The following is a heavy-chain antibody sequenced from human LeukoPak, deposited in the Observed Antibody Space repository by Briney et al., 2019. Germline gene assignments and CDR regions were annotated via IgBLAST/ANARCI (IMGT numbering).Heavy chain of an antibody. D-gene: IGHD3-10*01. V-gene: IGHV3-20*04. CDR2: INWKGGST. CDR3: AGKKVWIGESNGYMDV. CDR1: GLTFDDYG. J-gene: IGHJ6*03. Sequence: SGGSLRLSWAPSGLTFDDYGMSWVRHAPGKGLEWVSAINWKGGSTGYADSRKDRFTICRDNAKNSLYMQMNSLRAEDTGLYYCAGKKVWIGESNGYMDVWGKGTTVTVTS.